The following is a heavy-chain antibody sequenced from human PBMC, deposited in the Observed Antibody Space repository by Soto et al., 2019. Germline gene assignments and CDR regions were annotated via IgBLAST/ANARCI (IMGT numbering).Heavy chain of an antibody. Sequence: KVSCKASGYTFTSYYMHWVRQAPGQGLEWMGIINPSGGSTSYAQKFQGRVTMTRDTSTSTVYMELSSLRSEDTAVYYCARAGGSDSSGYPLGAFDIWGQGTMVTVSS. J-gene: IGHJ3*02. D-gene: IGHD3-22*01. CDR2: INPSGGST. CDR3: ARAGGSDSSGYPLGAFDI. CDR1: GYTFTSYY. V-gene: IGHV1-46*01.